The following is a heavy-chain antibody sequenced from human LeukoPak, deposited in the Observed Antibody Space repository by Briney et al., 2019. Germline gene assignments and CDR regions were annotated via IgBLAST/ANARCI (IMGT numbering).Heavy chain of an antibody. CDR2: IYNDGST. D-gene: IGHD6-13*01. J-gene: IGHJ4*02. V-gene: IGHV3-66*01. Sequence: GGSLRLSCAASGFTVSNSYMRWVRQAPGKGLGWVSVIYNDGSTYYADSVKGRFTISRDNSKNTLYLQMNSLRAEDTAVYYCAPGHYSNRLGGQGTLVTVSS. CDR1: GFTVSNSY. CDR3: APGHYSNRL.